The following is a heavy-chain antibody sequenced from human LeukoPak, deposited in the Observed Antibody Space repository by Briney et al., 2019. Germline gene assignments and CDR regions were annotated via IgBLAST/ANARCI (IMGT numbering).Heavy chain of an antibody. V-gene: IGHV4-59*01. D-gene: IGHD3-22*01. CDR2: IYYSRST. CDR1: GGSISSYY. J-gene: IGHJ3*02. Sequence: SETLSLTCTVSGGSISSYYLSWIRQPPGQGLEWIGYIYYSRSTNYNPSPKSRGTITVATSKNRFSLKLSSVTAADTAVYYCERETYYYDSSGFSRGHAFDIWGKGTMVTVSS. CDR3: ERETYYYDSSGFSRGHAFDI.